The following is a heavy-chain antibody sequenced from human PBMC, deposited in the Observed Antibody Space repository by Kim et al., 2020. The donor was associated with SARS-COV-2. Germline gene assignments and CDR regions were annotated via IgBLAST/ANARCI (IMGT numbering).Heavy chain of an antibody. CDR1: GDSISRYY. Sequence: SETLSLTCTVSGDSISRYYWSWIRQPPGKRPEWIGNIFYRGTTNYNSSLKSRVTISVDTSENQFSLKLTSITAADTAAYYCVGHQQQHQLGAFDYWGQG. J-gene: IGHJ4*02. V-gene: IGHV4-59*13. CDR3: VGHQQQHQLGAFDY. D-gene: IGHD6-13*01. CDR2: IFYRGTT.